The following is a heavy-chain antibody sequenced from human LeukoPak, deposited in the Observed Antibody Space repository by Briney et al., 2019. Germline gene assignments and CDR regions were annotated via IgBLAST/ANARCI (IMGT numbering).Heavy chain of an antibody. Sequence: VASVKVSCKASGYTFTSYDINWVRQATGQGLEWMGWMNPNSGNTGYAQKFQGRVTMTRDMSTSTVYMELSSLRSEDTAVYYCARDDSSRDGSDYWGQGTLVTVSS. D-gene: IGHD6-13*01. CDR3: ARDDSSRDGSDY. J-gene: IGHJ4*02. CDR1: GYTFTSYD. CDR2: MNPNSGNT. V-gene: IGHV1-8*01.